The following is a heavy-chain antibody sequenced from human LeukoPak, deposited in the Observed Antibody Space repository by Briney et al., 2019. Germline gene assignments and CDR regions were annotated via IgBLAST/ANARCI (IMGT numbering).Heavy chain of an antibody. CDR1: GSTFSSYW. CDR3: ARDLYGSGSVVLYYYYGMDV. D-gene: IGHD3-10*01. Sequence: GGSLRLSFAASGSTFSSYWMSWFRQAPGKGREGVANIKQDESEKYYVDSVKGRFTISRDNAKNSLYLQMNSLRAEDTAVYYCARDLYGSGSVVLYYYYGMDVWGQGTTVTVSS. V-gene: IGHV3-7*01. J-gene: IGHJ6*02. CDR2: IKQDESEK.